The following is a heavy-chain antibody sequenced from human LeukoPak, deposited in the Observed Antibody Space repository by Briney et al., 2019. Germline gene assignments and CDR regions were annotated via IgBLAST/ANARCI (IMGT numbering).Heavy chain of an antibody. CDR3: ARHIGGGIEDMDV. V-gene: IGHV4-59*08. CDR2: IYVTGT. CDR1: GGSISSYY. D-gene: IGHD3-16*02. Sequence: SETLSLTCIVSGGSISSYYWSWIRQSPGKGLEWIGYIYVTGTRYNPYLQSRVTISVDRSRNQFFLKMSSVTAADTAVYYCARHIGGGIEDMDVWGKGTKVIVSS. J-gene: IGHJ6*03.